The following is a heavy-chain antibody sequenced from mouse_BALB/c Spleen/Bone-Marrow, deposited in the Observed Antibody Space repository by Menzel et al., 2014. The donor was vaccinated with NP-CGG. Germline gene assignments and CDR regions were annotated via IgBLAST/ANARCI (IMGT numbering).Heavy chain of an antibody. D-gene: IGHD1-1*01. CDR1: GYTFTDYA. J-gene: IGHJ2*01. Sequence: VQLKESGPELVRPGVSVKISCKGSGYTFTDYAMHWVKPSHAKSLEWLGVISTYSGNTNYNQKFKGKATMTVDKSSSTAYMELARLTSEDAAIYYCARRGYGSSPFDYWGQGTTLTVAS. V-gene: IGHV1-67*01. CDR3: ARRGYGSSPFDY. CDR2: ISTYSGNT.